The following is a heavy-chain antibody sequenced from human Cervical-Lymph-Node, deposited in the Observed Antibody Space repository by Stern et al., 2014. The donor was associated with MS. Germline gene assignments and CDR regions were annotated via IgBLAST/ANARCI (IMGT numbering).Heavy chain of an antibody. CDR1: GFSLSSYW. CDR2: IKQDGSER. CDR3: ARDCGSGSCYQTQYYYGVDV. J-gene: IGHJ6*02. V-gene: IGHV3-7*01. Sequence: EVQLVQSGGGLVQPGGSLRLSCAGSGFSLSSYWMSWVRQAPGKGPELVATIKQDGSERYYVDSVKGRFTISRDNSKNSVFLQMNSLRVDDTSEYYCARDCGSGSCYQTQYYYGVDVWGQGTTVIVSS. D-gene: IGHD2-15*01.